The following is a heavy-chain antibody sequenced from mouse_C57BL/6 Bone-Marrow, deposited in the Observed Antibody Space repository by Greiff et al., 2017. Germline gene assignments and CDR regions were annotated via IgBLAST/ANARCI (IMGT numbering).Heavy chain of an antibody. J-gene: IGHJ2*01. Sequence: EVQRVESGGGLVQPGESLKLSCESNEYEFPSHDMSWVRKTPEKRLELVAAINSAGGSTYYPDTMERRFNISRDTTKTTLYLQMSRLRSEDTTLYYCARQRVDYWGQGTTLTVSS. V-gene: IGHV5-2*01. CDR3: ARQRVDY. CDR2: INSAGGST. CDR1: EYEFPSHD.